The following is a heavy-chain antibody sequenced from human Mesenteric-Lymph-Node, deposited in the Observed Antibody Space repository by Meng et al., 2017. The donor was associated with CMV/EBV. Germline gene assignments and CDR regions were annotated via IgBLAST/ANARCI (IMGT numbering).Heavy chain of an antibody. V-gene: IGHV3-21*03. J-gene: IGHJ6*02. CDR1: GFTFSRYS. Sequence: GESLKISCAASGFTFSRYSMNWVRQAPGKGLEWVSFISSSSSYIYYADSVKGRFTISRDNAKNSLYLQMNSQRAEDTAVYYCTGCYTGYYYYGMDVWGQGTTVTVSS. D-gene: IGHD2-2*02. CDR2: ISSSSSYI. CDR3: TGCYTGYYYYGMDV.